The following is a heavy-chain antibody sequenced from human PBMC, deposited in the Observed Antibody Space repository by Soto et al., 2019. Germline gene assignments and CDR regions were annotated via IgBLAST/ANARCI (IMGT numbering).Heavy chain of an antibody. CDR1: GFSFSRYT. CDR3: TLSYGDSYYYYYGMDV. D-gene: IGHD4-17*01. CDR2: IHPGDSDT. J-gene: IGHJ6*02. Sequence: EXLKISCVGSGFSFSRYTVGWVRQVPGKGLEWMGVIHPGDSDTIYSPSFQGQVTISADKSISTAYLQWSSLKASDTAMYYCTLSYGDSYYYYYGMDVWGQGTTVTVSS. V-gene: IGHV5-51*01.